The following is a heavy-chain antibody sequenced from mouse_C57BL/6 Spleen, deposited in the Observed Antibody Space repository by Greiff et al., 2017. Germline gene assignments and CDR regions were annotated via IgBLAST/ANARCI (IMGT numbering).Heavy chain of an antibody. D-gene: IGHD2-1*01. Sequence: QVQLQQPGAELVMPGASVKLSCKASGYTFTSYWMHWVKQRPGQGLEWIGEIDPSDSYTNYNQKFKGKSTLTVDKSSSTAYMQLSSLTSEDSAVYYCARGGFYYGNHLDYWGQGTTLTVSS. CDR1: GYTFTSYW. V-gene: IGHV1-69*01. CDR2: IDPSDSYT. J-gene: IGHJ2*01. CDR3: ARGGFYYGNHLDY.